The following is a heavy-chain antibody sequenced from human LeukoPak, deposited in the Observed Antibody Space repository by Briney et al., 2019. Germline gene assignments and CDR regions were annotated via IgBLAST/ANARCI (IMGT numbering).Heavy chain of an antibody. D-gene: IGHD3-10*01. CDR1: GFTFSSYS. CDR3: AAGGDYVDY. V-gene: IGHV3-20*04. J-gene: IGHJ4*02. Sequence: GGSLRLSCAASGFTFSSYSMNWVRQAPGKGLEWVSGINWNGGSTGYADSVRGRFTISRDNAKNSLYLQMNSLSAEDTALYYCAAGGDYVDYWGQGTLVTVSS. CDR2: INWNGGST.